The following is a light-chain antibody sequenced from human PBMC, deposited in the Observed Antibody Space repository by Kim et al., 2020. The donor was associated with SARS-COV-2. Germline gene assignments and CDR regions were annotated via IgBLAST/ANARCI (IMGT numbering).Light chain of an antibody. V-gene: IGKV3-20*01. J-gene: IGKJ1*01. CDR3: QQYSSSPAT. Sequence: CPGERATLSCRASQSVSSNYVAWYQQKPGQAPRLLIYGAASRATGIPDRFSGSGSGTDFTLTITRLEPEDFAVYYCQQYSSSPATFGQGTKVEVK. CDR1: QSVSSNY. CDR2: GAA.